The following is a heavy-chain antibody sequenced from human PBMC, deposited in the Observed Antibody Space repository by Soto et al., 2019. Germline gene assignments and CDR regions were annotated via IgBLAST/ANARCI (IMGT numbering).Heavy chain of an antibody. CDR3: AKCGYSGYDSAYYYYYMDV. V-gene: IGHV3-21*01. Sequence: EVQLVESGGGLVKPGGSLRLSCAASGFTFSSYSMNWVRQAPGKGLEWVSSISSSSSYIYYADSVKGRLTISRDNAKNSLYLQMNSLRAEDTAVYYCAKCGYSGYDSAYYYYYMDVWGKGTTVTVSS. D-gene: IGHD5-12*01. J-gene: IGHJ6*03. CDR1: GFTFSSYS. CDR2: ISSSSSYI.